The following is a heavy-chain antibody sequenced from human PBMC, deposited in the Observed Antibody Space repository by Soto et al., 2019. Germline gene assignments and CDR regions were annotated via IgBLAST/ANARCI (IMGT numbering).Heavy chain of an antibody. Sequence: PGGSLRLSCAASGFTFTRYSMNWVRQAPGKGLEWVSSISSTTNYIYYGDSMKGGFTISRDNAKNSLYPEMNSLRAEDTAVYYCARESEDLTSNFDYWGQGTLVTSPQ. V-gene: IGHV3-21*06. CDR3: ARESEDLTSNFDY. CDR1: GFTFTRYS. J-gene: IGHJ4*02. CDR2: ISSTTNYI.